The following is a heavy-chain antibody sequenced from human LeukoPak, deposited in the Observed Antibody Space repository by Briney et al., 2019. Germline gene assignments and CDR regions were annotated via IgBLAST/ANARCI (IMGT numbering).Heavy chain of an antibody. CDR2: IYWSGST. V-gene: IGHV4-30-4*01. J-gene: IGHJ5*02. CDR1: GGSISSADYY. D-gene: IGHD3-9*01. CDR3: ARAGYYYTSGWFDP. Sequence: SETLSLTCTVSGGSISSADYYWSWIRQPPGKGLEWIGYIYWSGSTYYNPSLKSRFTISLDTSKNQFSLKLSAVTAADTAVYYCARAGYYYTSGWFDPWGQGTLVTASS.